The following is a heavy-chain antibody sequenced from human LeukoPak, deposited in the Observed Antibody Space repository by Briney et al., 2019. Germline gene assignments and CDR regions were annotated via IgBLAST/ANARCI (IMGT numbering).Heavy chain of an antibody. CDR2: ISSSSSTI. CDR1: GFTFSSYS. CDR3: ARVTQPYYYYYMDV. Sequence: GGSLRLSCAASGFTFSSYSMNWVRQAPGKGLEWVSSISSSSSTIYYADSVKGRFTISRDNAKNSLYLQMNSLRAEDTAVYYCARVTQPYYYYYMDVWGKGTTVTVSS. V-gene: IGHV3-48*01. D-gene: IGHD2-15*01. J-gene: IGHJ6*03.